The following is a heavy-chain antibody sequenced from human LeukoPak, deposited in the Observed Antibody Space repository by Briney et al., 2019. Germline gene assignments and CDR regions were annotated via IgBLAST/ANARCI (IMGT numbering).Heavy chain of an antibody. V-gene: IGHV1-18*01. CDR3: ATATQPRGYFLH. D-gene: IGHD2-2*01. CDR1: GYTFSTYS. J-gene: IGHJ1*01. Sequence: ASVKVSCKASGYTFSTYSLAWVRQAPGQSLEWMGWISVNNGGTNYAQSFQDRVTLTRDTSTNTAYLELRSLRSDDTAIIYCATATQPRGYFLHWGQGTLVTVSS. CDR2: ISVNNGGT.